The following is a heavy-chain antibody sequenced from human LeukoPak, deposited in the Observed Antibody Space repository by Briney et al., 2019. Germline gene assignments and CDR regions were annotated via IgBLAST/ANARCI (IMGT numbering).Heavy chain of an antibody. V-gene: IGHV5-51*01. Sequence: GASVKVSCKASGGTFSSYTISWVRQMPGKGLEWMGIIYPGDSDTRYSPSFQGQVTISADKSISTAYLQWSSLKASDTAMYYCARLNYYDSSLYYWGQGTLVTVSS. CDR3: ARLNYYDSSLYY. J-gene: IGHJ4*02. CDR1: GGTFSSYT. CDR2: IYPGDSDT. D-gene: IGHD3-22*01.